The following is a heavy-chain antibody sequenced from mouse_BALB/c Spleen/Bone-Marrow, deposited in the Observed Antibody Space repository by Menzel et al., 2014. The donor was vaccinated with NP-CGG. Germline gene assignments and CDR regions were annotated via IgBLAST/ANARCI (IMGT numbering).Heavy chain of an antibody. V-gene: IGHV1S22*01. D-gene: IGHD2-12*01. Sequence: LQESGSELVRPGASVKLSCKASGYTFTSYWVHWVKQRLGQGLEWIGNIYPGSGSPNYDERFKSKATLTVDTSSSTAYMQLSSLTSEDSAVYYCTIYAFAYWGQGTLVTVSA. CDR1: GYTFTSYW. CDR2: IYPGSGSP. J-gene: IGHJ3*01. CDR3: TIYAFAY.